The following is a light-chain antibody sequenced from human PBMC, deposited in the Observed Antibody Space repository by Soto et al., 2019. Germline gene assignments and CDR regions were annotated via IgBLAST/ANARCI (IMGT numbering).Light chain of an antibody. CDR3: TSFTSSSTWV. J-gene: IGLJ3*02. CDR2: EVS. V-gene: IGLV2-14*03. CDR1: SSDVGGYNY. Sequence: QSVLTQPASVSGSPGQSITISCTGTSSDVGGYNYVSWFQQHPGKAPKLKIYEVSNRPSGVSNRFSGSKSGYTASLTISELQAEVEADYYCTSFTSSSTWVFGGGTK.